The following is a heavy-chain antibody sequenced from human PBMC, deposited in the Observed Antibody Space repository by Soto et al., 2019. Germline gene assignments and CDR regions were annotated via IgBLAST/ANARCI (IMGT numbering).Heavy chain of an antibody. D-gene: IGHD3-10*01. J-gene: IGHJ6*02. CDR3: SRVLYYGSGSYSPYGMDV. V-gene: IGHV1-69*01. CDR1: GVSFNNNG. CDR2: VSPPFRTS. Sequence: QVQLVQSGAEVKKPGSSVKVSCKTSGVSFNNNGIGWVRQAPGHGLEWMGGVSPPFRTSNYARTFQGRISITADASTGTVNMELSSLTSEDTAQYYCSRVLYYGSGSYSPYGMDVWGQETTVTVSS.